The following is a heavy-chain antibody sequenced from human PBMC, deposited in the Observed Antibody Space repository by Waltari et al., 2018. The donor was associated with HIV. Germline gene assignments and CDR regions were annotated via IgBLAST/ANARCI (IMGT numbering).Heavy chain of an antibody. Sequence: QVQLVQSGTEVKKPGASVKVSCKASGYTFTGYDMNWVRQATGQGLEWMGWMNHESGNTAYAQKFHGRVTMTRNTSIRTAYMELTSLRSEDTAVYYCARGPPNDLWPPQTRHMDVWGQGTTVTVSS. D-gene: IGHD3-3*01. V-gene: IGHV1-8*01. CDR1: GYTFTGYD. CDR3: ARGPPNDLWPPQTRHMDV. J-gene: IGHJ6*02. CDR2: MNHESGNT.